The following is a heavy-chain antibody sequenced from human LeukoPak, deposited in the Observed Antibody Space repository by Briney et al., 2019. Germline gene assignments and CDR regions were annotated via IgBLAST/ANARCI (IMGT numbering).Heavy chain of an antibody. CDR2: ISYDGSNK. CDR3: AKVDPRTDAFDI. J-gene: IGHJ3*02. Sequence: GRSLRLSCAASGFTFSSYGMHWVRQAPGKGLEWVAVISYDGSNKYYADSVKGRFTISRDNSKNTLYLQMNSLRAEDTAVYYCAKVDPRTDAFDIWGQGTMVTVSS. D-gene: IGHD1-1*01. CDR1: GFTFSSYG. V-gene: IGHV3-30*18.